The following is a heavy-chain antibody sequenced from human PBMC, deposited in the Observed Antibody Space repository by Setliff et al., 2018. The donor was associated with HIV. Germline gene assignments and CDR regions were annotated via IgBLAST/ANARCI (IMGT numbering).Heavy chain of an antibody. CDR3: ARDSGTTVGATRPGY. D-gene: IGHD1-26*01. CDR1: GFTFSTYW. V-gene: IGHV3-7*01. Sequence: GGSLRLSCAASGFTFSTYWMIWVRQAPGKGLEWVAKIKQDGSAKYYVDSVKGRFTISRDNAKNSLYLQMNSLRAEDTAVYYCARDSGTTVGATRPGYWGQGTLVTVSS. J-gene: IGHJ4*02. CDR2: IKQDGSAK.